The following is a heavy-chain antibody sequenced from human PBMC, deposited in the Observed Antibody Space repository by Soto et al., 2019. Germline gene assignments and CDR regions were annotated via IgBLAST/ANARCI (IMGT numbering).Heavy chain of an antibody. Sequence: EVQLLESGGGLVQPGGSLRLSCAASGFTFSSYAMSWVRQAPGKGLEWVSAISGSGGSTYYADSVKGRFTISRDNSKNTLYLQMNSLRADDTAVYYCAKDRDIVVVVAATGGMDVWGQGTTVTVSS. CDR2: ISGSGGST. D-gene: IGHD2-15*01. CDR3: AKDRDIVVVVAATGGMDV. V-gene: IGHV3-23*01. CDR1: GFTFSSYA. J-gene: IGHJ6*02.